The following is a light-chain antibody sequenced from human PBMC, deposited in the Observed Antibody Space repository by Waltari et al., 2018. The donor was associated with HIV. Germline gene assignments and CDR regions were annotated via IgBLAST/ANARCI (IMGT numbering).Light chain of an antibody. CDR1: QHISGSY. V-gene: IGKV3-20*01. CDR2: GAS. Sequence: EIVLTQSPGTLSLSPGERATLSCRASQHISGSYLAWYQQKPGQAPRFLIYGASSRAAGIPDRCSGSGSGTDFTLTISRLEPEDFAVYYCQRYSTSPPYTFGQGTKLEI. J-gene: IGKJ2*01. CDR3: QRYSTSPPYT.